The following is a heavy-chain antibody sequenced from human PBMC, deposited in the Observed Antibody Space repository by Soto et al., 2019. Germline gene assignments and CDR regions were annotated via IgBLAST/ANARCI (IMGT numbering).Heavy chain of an antibody. CDR2: LNVRGDTT. D-gene: IGHD6-19*01. CDR3: AKNAARTNGWYHIDY. J-gene: IGHJ4*02. V-gene: IGHV3-23*01. CDR1: GSTFRYFP. Sequence: GGSLRLSFAASGSTFRYFPMGWARKAQGKGLEWVSVLNVRGDTTYYTNSVKGRSTTSRTNSKTTLYLQMTTLRAENTAVIYFAKNAARTNGWYHIDYWGQGALVTVSS.